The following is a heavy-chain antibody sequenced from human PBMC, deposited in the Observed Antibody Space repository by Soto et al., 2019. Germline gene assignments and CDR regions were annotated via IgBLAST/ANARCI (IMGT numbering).Heavy chain of an antibody. V-gene: IGHV3-30-3*01. CDR2: ISYDGNNK. CDR3: VRGDWFDP. J-gene: IGHJ5*02. Sequence: QVQLVESGGGVVQSGRSLRLSCAASGLTFSGYAMHWVRQPPGKGLEWVAVISYDGNNKYYADSVKGRFTISRDNYKNTLYMQMNSLRVEDTAVSYCVRGDWFDPWGQGTLVTV. CDR1: GLTFSGYA.